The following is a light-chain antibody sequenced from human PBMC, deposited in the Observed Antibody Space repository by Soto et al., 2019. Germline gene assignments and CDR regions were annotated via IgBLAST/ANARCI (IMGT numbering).Light chain of an antibody. CDR2: DAS. J-gene: IGKJ5*01. Sequence: DIQMTQSPSTLSASVGDRVAISCRASQSISRWLAWYQQKPGRAPNLLIYDASNLESGVPSRFSGSGSETEFTLTISSLQPDDFAVYHCQQYNNWPLITFGQGTRLEIK. CDR1: QSISRW. CDR3: QQYNNWPLIT. V-gene: IGKV1-5*01.